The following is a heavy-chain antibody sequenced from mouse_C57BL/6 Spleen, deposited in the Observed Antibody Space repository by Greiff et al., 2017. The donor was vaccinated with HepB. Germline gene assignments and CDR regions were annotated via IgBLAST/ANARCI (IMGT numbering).Heavy chain of an antibody. CDR3: ARSGDVYLDY. Sequence: EVQLQQSGAELVRPGSSVKMSCKTSGYTFTSYGINWVKQRPGQGLEWIGYIYIVHGYTDYNEKFKGKATLTSDTSSSTAYMQRSSLTSEDSAICFCARSGDVYLDYGGQGTTLTVSS. CDR1: GYTFTSYG. V-gene: IGHV1-58*01. D-gene: IGHD3-1*01. CDR2: IYIVHGYT. J-gene: IGHJ2*01.